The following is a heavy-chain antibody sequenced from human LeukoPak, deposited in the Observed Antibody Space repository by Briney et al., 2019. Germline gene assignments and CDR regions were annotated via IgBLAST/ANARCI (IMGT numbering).Heavy chain of an antibody. CDR2: INVYTANP. Sequence: ASVKVSCKASGYTFTGYYMHWLRQAPGQGLEWMGWINVYTANPAYAQGFTERFVFSLDTSVTTAYLQISNLKTEDTAVYYCARHDNDDDFDYWGQGTLVTVSS. D-gene: IGHD3-16*01. CDR3: ARHDNDDDFDY. V-gene: IGHV7-4-1*02. J-gene: IGHJ4*02. CDR1: GYTFTGYY.